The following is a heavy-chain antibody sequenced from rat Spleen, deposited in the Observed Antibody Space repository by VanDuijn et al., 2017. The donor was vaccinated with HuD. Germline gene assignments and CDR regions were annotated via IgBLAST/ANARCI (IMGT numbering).Heavy chain of an antibody. CDR3: ARRGYDYFDY. V-gene: IGHV5-25*01. CDR1: GFTFSNYY. Sequence: EVQLVESGGGLVQPGRSMKLSCAASGFTFSNYYMAWVRQAPTKGLDWVASISAVSGNTYYRDSVKGRFTISRDSAKSTLYLQMDSLRSEDTATYYCARRGYDYFDYWGQGVMVTVSS. CDR2: ISAVSGNT. J-gene: IGHJ2*01. D-gene: IGHD1-11*01.